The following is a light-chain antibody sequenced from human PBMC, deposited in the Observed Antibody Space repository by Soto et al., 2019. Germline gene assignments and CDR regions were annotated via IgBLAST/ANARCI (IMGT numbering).Light chain of an antibody. CDR2: DVS. V-gene: IGLV2-14*01. CDR3: SSYTGRSTDVV. Sequence: QSALTQPASVSGSPGQSITISCTGTSSDVGGYNYVSWYQQHPGKAPKLMIYDVSNRPSGVSNRFSGSKSGNTASLTISGLQAEDEADYYCSSYTGRSTDVVFGGGTKLTVL. J-gene: IGLJ2*01. CDR1: SSDVGGYNY.